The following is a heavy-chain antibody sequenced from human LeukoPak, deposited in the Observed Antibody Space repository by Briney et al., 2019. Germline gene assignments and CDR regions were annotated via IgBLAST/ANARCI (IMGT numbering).Heavy chain of an antibody. Sequence: SETLTLICTVSGGSISSYYWSWIRQPPGKGLEWIGYIYYSGSTNYHPSLKGRVTISVDTSKNQFSLKLTSVTAADTAVYYCARGGRLASAVTHGFWGPGTLVTVSS. J-gene: IGHJ1*01. CDR3: ARGGRLASAVTHGF. CDR2: IYYSGST. D-gene: IGHD6-13*01. CDR1: GGSISSYY. V-gene: IGHV4-59*01.